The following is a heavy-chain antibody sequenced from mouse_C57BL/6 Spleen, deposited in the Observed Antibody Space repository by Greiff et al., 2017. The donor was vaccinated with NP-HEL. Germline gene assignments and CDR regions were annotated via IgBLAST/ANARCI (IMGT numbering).Heavy chain of an antibody. J-gene: IGHJ2*01. CDR2: ISSGGSYT. CDR1: GITFSSYG. V-gene: IGHV5-6*01. Sequence: EVMLVESGGDLVKPGGSLKLSCAASGITFSSYGMSWVRQTPDKRLEWVATISSGGSYTYYPDSVKGRFTISRDNAKNTLYLQMSSLKSEDTAMYYCARHSITTVVARGDYFDYWGQGTTLTVSS. D-gene: IGHD1-1*01. CDR3: ARHSITTVVARGDYFDY.